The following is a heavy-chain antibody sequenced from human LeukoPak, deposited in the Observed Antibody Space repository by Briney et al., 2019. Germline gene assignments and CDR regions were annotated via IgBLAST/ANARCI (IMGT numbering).Heavy chain of an antibody. CDR1: GGSISSYY. CDR2: IYTSGST. Sequence: SETLSLTCTVSGGSISSYYWSWIRQPAGKGLEWVGRIYTSGSTNYNPSLKGRVAMSVDTSKNQFSLKLSSVTAADTAVYYCARAGIYYYGTLENWFDLWGQGTLVTVSS. D-gene: IGHD3-10*01. CDR3: ARAGIYYYGTLENWFDL. J-gene: IGHJ5*02. V-gene: IGHV4-4*07.